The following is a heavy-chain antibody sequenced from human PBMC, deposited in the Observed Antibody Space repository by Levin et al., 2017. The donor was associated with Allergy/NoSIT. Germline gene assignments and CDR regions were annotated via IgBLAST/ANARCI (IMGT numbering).Heavy chain of an antibody. CDR1: GGSFSGYY. CDR3: ARVDDILTGRRGVLDY. J-gene: IGHJ4*02. CDR2: INHSGST. V-gene: IGHV4-34*01. D-gene: IGHD3-9*01. Sequence: SETLSLTCAVYGGSFSGYYWSWIRQPPGKGLEWIGEINHSGSTNYNPSLKSRVTISVDTSKNQFSLQLSSVTAADTAVYYCARVDDILTGRRGVLDYWGQGTLVTVSS.